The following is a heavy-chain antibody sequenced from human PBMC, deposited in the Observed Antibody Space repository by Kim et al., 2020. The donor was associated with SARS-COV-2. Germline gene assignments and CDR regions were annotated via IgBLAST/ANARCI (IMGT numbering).Heavy chain of an antibody. J-gene: IGHJ4*02. CDR2: IYYSGST. D-gene: IGHD2-15*01. CDR3: ARGSVAPNFDY. V-gene: IGHV4-59*01. CDR1: GGSISSYY. Sequence: SETLSLTCTVSGGSISSYYWSWIRQPPGKGLEWIGYIYYSGSTNYNPSLKSRVTISVDTSKNQFSLKLSSVTAADTAVYYCARGSVAPNFDYWGQGTLVTVSS.